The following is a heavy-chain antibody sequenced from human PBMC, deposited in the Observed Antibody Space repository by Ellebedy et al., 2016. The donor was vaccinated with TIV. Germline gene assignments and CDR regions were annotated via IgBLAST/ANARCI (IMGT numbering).Heavy chain of an antibody. Sequence: ASVKVSXXASGYTFTSYDINWVRQATGQGLEWMGWMNPNSGNTGYAQKFQGRVTMTRNTSISTAYMELSSLRSEDTAVYYCARDFYYDSSGYWGVFDYWGQGTLVTVSS. V-gene: IGHV1-8*01. CDR1: GYTFTSYD. CDR3: ARDFYYDSSGYWGVFDY. J-gene: IGHJ4*02. D-gene: IGHD3-22*01. CDR2: MNPNSGNT.